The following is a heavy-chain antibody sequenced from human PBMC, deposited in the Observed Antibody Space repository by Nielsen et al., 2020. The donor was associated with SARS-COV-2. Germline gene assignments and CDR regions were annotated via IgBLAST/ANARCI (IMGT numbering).Heavy chain of an antibody. CDR3: ARDLQYYGMDV. CDR1: GFTFSSYW. V-gene: IGHV3-74*01. J-gene: IGHJ6*02. Sequence: GESLKISCAASGFTFSSYWMHWVRQAPGKGLVWVSRINSDGSSTSYADSMKGRFTISRDNAKNTLYLQMNSLRAEDTAVYYCARDLQYYGMDVWGQGTTVTVSS. CDR2: INSDGSST.